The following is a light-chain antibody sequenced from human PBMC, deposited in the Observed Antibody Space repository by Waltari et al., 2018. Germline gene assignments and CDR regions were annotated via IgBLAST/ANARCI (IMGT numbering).Light chain of an antibody. V-gene: IGKV3D-15*01. CDR1: QSVRST. CDR2: GTS. CDR3: QQYDHWPWT. Sequence: DIVMTQSPATLSLSPGESATLSCRASQSVRSTFAWFQQKPGQPPRLLIYGTSTRATGIPARFSGSGSGTEFSLTISSLQPEDFATDCCQQYDHWPWTFGQGTRVEAK. J-gene: IGKJ1*01.